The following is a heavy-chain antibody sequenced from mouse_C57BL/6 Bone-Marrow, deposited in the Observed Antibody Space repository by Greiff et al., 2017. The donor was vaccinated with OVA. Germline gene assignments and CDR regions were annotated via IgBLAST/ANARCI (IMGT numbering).Heavy chain of an antibody. V-gene: IGHV1-15*01. CDR2: IDPETGGT. Sequence: QVQLQQSGAELVRPGASVTLSCKASGYTFTDYEMHWVKQTPVHGLEWIGAIDPETGGTAYNQKFKGKAILTADKSSSTAYMELLSLTSEDSAVYDCTRGYSNYYAMDYWGQGTSVTVSS. D-gene: IGHD2-5*01. J-gene: IGHJ4*01. CDR3: TRGYSNYYAMDY. CDR1: GYTFTDYE.